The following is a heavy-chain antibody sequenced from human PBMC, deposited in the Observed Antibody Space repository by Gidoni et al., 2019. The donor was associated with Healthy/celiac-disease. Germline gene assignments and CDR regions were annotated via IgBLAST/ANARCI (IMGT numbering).Heavy chain of an antibody. CDR2: ISSSSSYI. D-gene: IGHD3-10*01. Sequence: EVQLLESGGGLVKPGGSLRLSCAASGFTFSSYSMNWVRQAPGKGLGGVSSISSSSSYIYYADSVKGRFTISRDNAKNALYLQMNSLRAEDTAVYYCARDVAMVRGYYWGQGTLVTVS. CDR1: GFTFSSYS. CDR3: ARDVAMVRGYY. J-gene: IGHJ4*02. V-gene: IGHV3-21*01.